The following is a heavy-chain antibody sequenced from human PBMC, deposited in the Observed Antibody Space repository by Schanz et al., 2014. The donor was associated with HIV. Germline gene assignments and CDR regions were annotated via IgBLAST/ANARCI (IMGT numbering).Heavy chain of an antibody. J-gene: IGHJ5*01. CDR3: ATGSGYSSMSGGWFDS. V-gene: IGHV3-7*03. Sequence: EVQLLDSGGGLVQPGGSLRLSCSASGFTFDNYAMTWVRQAPGNRLEWVANIKQDESEKYYADSVKGRFTISRDNSKNTLYLQMNSLRAEDTAVYYCATGSGYSSMSGGWFDSWGQGTPVTVSP. CDR2: IKQDESEK. D-gene: IGHD6-19*01. CDR1: GFTFDNYA.